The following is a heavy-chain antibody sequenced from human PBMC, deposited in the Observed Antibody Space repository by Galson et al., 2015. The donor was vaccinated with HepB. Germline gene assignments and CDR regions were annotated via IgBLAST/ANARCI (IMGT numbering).Heavy chain of an antibody. CDR1: GFTFDDYG. V-gene: IGHV3-74*01. CDR3: ARRMCNGLSCYLDS. D-gene: IGHD2-8*01. J-gene: IGHJ4*02. Sequence: SLRLSCAASGFTFDDYGMSWVRQAPGKGLVWVSRIDNDGTGTDYGDSVKGRFTISRDNAKNTLYLVMSNLRADDAAVYFCARRMCNGLSCYLDSWGQGTRVSVSS. CDR2: IDNDGTGT.